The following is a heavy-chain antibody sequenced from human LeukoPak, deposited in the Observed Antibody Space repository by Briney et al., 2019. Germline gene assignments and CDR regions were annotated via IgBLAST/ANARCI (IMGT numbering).Heavy chain of an antibody. Sequence: PGGSLRLSCAASGFTFSSYWLSWVRQAPGKGLEWVANIKQDGSEKYYVDSVKGRFTISRDNAKNSLYLQMNSLRAEDTAVYYCARDIWSHRSGGSCSKGILGHDAFDIWGQGTMVTVSS. CDR1: GFTFSSYW. V-gene: IGHV3-7*01. D-gene: IGHD2-15*01. CDR3: ARDIWSHRSGGSCSKGILGHDAFDI. CDR2: IKQDGSEK. J-gene: IGHJ3*02.